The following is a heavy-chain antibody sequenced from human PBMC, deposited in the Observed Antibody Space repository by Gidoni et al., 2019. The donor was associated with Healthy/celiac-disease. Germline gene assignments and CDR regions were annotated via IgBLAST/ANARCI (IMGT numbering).Heavy chain of an antibody. CDR2: FDPEDGET. Sequence: QVQLVQSGAEVKKPGASVKVSCQVSGYTLTELSMHWVRQAPGKGLEWMGGFDPEDGETIYAQKFQGRVTMTEDTSTDTAYMELSSLRSEDTAVYYCATGRYYYGSGSYFNWFDPWGQGTLVTVSS. D-gene: IGHD3-10*01. CDR3: ATGRYYYGSGSYFNWFDP. J-gene: IGHJ5*02. CDR1: GYTLTELS. V-gene: IGHV1-24*01.